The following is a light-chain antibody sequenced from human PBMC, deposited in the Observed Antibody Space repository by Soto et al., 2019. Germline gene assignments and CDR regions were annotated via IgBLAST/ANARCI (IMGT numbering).Light chain of an antibody. CDR2: GVS. CDR3: QQYMSSVT. V-gene: IGKV3-20*01. CDR1: QSVDHTF. J-gene: IGKJ1*01. Sequence: EIVLTQSPGSLSLSTGERATLSCRASQSVDHTFFAWYQKKPGQAPRLLMYGVSKRATGIPDRFSGSGSGTDFTLTISRLEPDDFAVYDCQQYMSSVTFGEGTRVDI.